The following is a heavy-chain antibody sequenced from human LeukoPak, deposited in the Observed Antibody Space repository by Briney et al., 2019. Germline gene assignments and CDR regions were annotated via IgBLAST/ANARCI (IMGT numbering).Heavy chain of an antibody. CDR2: INSDGRST. Sequence: GGSLRLSCAASGFTFSSYWMHWVRQAPGKGLVWVSRINSDGRSTSYADSVNGRFIIYIHNAKNTLYLQMNSLRAEDTAVYYCARTTMFSDILSLWGQGTLVTVSS. J-gene: IGHJ4*02. D-gene: IGHD3-9*01. CDR3: ARTTMFSDILSL. V-gene: IGHV3-74*01. CDR1: GFTFSSYW.